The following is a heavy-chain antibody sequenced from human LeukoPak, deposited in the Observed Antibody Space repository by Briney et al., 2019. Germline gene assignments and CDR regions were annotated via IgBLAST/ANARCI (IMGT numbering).Heavy chain of an antibody. CDR1: DYSINSGYY. CDR3: ARVWVRYPGGY. D-gene: IGHD3-16*01. Sequence: SETLSLTCTVSDYSINSGYYWGWIRQPPGKGLEWIGTIYHSGSTYYNPSLKSRVTISVGTSKNQFSLKLSSVTAADTAVYYCARVWVRYPGGYWGQGTLVTVSS. V-gene: IGHV4-38-2*02. J-gene: IGHJ4*02. CDR2: IYHSGST.